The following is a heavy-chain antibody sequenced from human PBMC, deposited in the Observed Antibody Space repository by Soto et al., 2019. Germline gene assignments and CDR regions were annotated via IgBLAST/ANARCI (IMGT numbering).Heavy chain of an antibody. V-gene: IGHV4-59*01. CDR1: GGSISSYY. D-gene: IGHD6-19*01. Sequence: SLTCTVSGGSISSYYWSWIRQPPGKGLEWIGYIYYSGSTNYNPSLKSRVTISVDTSKNQFSLKLSSVTAADTAVYYCARDDSSGLSDWFDPWGQGTLVTVSS. CDR2: IYYSGST. CDR3: ARDDSSGLSDWFDP. J-gene: IGHJ5*02.